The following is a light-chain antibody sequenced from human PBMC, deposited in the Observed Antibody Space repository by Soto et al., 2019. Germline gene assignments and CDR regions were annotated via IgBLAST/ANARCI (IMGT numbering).Light chain of an antibody. V-gene: IGKV1-17*01. Sequence: IKMTQSPSSLSASVGDRVTIVCRASDDIRNDLGWFQQKPGKAPKRLISAAYSLQNGVPSRFSDSRSGTEFTLTINTVQPEDMSAYHCLQHHSFPYTFVQGTKLEI. CDR2: AAY. CDR1: DDIRND. J-gene: IGKJ2*01. CDR3: LQHHSFPYT.